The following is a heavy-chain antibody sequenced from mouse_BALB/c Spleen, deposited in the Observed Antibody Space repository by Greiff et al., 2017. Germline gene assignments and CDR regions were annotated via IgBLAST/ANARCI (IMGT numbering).Heavy chain of an antibody. CDR2: IDPSDSYT. V-gene: IGHV1S127*01. CDR1: GYTFTSYW. CDR3: TKEALYYGSSTLYFDY. Sequence: QVQLQQPGAELVKPGASVKMSCKASGYTFTSYWMHWVKQRPGQGLEWIGVIDPSDSYTSYNQKFKGKATLTVDTSSSTAYMQLSSLTSEDSAVYYCTKEALYYGSSTLYFDYWGQGTTLTVSS. D-gene: IGHD1-1*01. J-gene: IGHJ2*01.